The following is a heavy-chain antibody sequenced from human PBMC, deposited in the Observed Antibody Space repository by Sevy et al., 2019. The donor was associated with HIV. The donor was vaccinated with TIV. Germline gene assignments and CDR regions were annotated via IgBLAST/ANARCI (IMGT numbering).Heavy chain of an antibody. CDR2: VYHTGNT. V-gene: IGHV4-4*02. Sequence: SETLSFTCAVSGDSISNNNWWSWVRQPPGKGLEWIGEVYHTGNTNYNPSLKSRVTISLDKSRNQFSLNLSSVTAADTAVYYCARDPGSCSGGVCSYYFDFWGQGTLVTVSS. D-gene: IGHD2-8*02. CDR3: ARDPGSCSGGVCSYYFDF. CDR1: GDSISNNNW. J-gene: IGHJ4*02.